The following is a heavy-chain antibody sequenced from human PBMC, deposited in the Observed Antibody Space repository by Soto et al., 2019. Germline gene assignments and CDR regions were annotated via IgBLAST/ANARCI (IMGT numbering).Heavy chain of an antibody. CDR2: ISYDGSNK. CDR3: ARVCHDTISDAFDI. CDR1: GFTFSSYA. Sequence: QVQLVESGGGVVQPGRSLRLSCAASGFTFSSYAMHWVRQAPGKGLEWVAVISYDGSNKYYADSVKGRFTISRDNSKNPLYLQMTSLRAEATAVYYCARVCHDTISDAFDIWGQGTMVTVSS. J-gene: IGHJ3*02. D-gene: IGHD3-10*01. V-gene: IGHV3-30-3*01.